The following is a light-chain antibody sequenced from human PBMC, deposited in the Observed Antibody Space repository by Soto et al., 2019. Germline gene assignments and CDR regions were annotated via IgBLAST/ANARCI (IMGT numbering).Light chain of an antibody. Sequence: QSALTQPASVSGSPGQSITISCTGTSSDVGGYNSVSWFQQHPSKAPKLIYEVSHRPSGVSIRFSGSKSGNTASLTISGLQAEDEADYYCNSYRHSTTLVFGTGTKVTVL. CDR3: NSYRHSTTLV. CDR2: EVS. V-gene: IGLV2-14*01. CDR1: SSDVGGYNS. J-gene: IGLJ1*01.